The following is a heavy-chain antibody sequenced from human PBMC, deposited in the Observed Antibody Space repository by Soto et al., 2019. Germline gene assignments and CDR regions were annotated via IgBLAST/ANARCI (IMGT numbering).Heavy chain of an antibody. D-gene: IGHD3-9*01. Sequence: QVQLGQSGAEVAKPGASVKVACKAYVYTFTSYYMHWVRQAPGLGLEWMGWINLNSGDTKYAQKFQGWVTMTRDTSISTAYMELSRLRSDDTAVYYCARDLRAYYYGMDVWGQGTTVTVSS. CDR2: INLNSGDT. CDR1: VYTFTSYY. J-gene: IGHJ6*02. V-gene: IGHV1-2*04. CDR3: ARDLRAYYYGMDV.